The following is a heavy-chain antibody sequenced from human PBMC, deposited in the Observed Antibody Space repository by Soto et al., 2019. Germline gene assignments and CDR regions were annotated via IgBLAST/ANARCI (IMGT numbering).Heavy chain of an antibody. Sequence: GGSLRLSCAASGFTFSSYGMHWVRQAPGKGLEWVAVIWYDGSNKYYADSVKGRFTISRDNSKNTLYLQMNSLRAEDTAVYYCARASCSGGSCYAGGFDYWGQGTLVTVSS. CDR2: IWYDGSNK. CDR3: ARASCSGGSCYAGGFDY. V-gene: IGHV3-33*01. D-gene: IGHD2-15*01. CDR1: GFTFSSYG. J-gene: IGHJ4*02.